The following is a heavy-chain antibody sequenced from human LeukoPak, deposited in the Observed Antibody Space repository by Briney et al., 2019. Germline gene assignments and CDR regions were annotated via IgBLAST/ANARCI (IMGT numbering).Heavy chain of an antibody. D-gene: IGHD2-15*01. Sequence: PGRSLRLSCAASGFTFSSYGMHWVRQAPGKGLEWVAVIWYDGSNKYYADSVKGRFTISRDNSKNTLYLQMNSLRAEDTAVYYCAKGGDIVVVAAATRFDYWGQGTLVTVSS. CDR1: GFTFSSYG. J-gene: IGHJ4*02. CDR2: IWYDGSNK. CDR3: AKGGDIVVVAAATRFDY. V-gene: IGHV3-33*06.